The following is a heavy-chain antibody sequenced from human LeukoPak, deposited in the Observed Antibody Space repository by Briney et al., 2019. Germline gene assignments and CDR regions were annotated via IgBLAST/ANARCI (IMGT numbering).Heavy chain of an antibody. D-gene: IGHD6-19*01. J-gene: IGHJ4*02. CDR2: IRSKANNYAT. CDR1: GGSISSSN. Sequence: HPSETLSLTCTVSGGSISSSNYYWGWVRQASGKGLEWIGRIRSKANNYATAYAASVKGRFTISRDESKNTAYLQMNSLKTEDTAVYYCTRLKEDGIVVADFDYWGRGTLVTVSS. V-gene: IGHV3-73*01. CDR3: TRLKEDGIVVADFDY.